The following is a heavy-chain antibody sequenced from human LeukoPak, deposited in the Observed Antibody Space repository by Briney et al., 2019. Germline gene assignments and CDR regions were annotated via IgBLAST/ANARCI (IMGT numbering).Heavy chain of an antibody. CDR2: INPNSGGA. J-gene: IGHJ5*02. CDR3: AREGDSSSNWFDP. V-gene: IGHV1-2*02. Sequence: GASVKVSCKASGYTFTGYYMHWVRQAPGQGLEWMGWINPNSGGANYAQKFQGRVTMTRDTSISTAYMELSRLRSDDTAVYYCAREGDSSSNWFDPWGQRTLVTVSS. CDR1: GYTFTGYY. D-gene: IGHD6-6*01.